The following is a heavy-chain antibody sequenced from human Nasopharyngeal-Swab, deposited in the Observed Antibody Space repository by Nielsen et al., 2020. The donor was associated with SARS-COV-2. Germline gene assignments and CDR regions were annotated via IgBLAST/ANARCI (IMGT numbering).Heavy chain of an antibody. V-gene: IGHV2-70*01. CDR2: IDWDDDK. Sequence: SGPTLVKPTQTLTLTCTVSGFSLSSSGMCVTWIRQPPGKALEWLALIDWDDDKYYSTSLKTRLTISKDTSKNQVVLTMTNMDPADTATYYCARLSDGTTWYRGNWYFDLWGRGTLVTVSS. CDR1: GFSLSSSGMC. J-gene: IGHJ2*01. CDR3: ARLSDGTTWYRGNWYFDL. D-gene: IGHD6-13*01.